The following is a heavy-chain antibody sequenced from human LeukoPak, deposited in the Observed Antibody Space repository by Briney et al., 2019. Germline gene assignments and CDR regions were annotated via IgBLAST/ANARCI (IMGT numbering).Heavy chain of an antibody. Sequence: PGGSLRLSCAASGFTFSSYWMSWVRQAPGKGLEWVANIKQDGSEKYYVDSVKGRFTISRDNAKNSLYLQMNSLRAEDTAVYYCERDSAELRYFDWVLSSGYWYFDLWGRGTLVTVSS. D-gene: IGHD3-9*01. J-gene: IGHJ2*01. CDR3: ERDSAELRYFDWVLSSGYWYFDL. CDR2: IKQDGSEK. V-gene: IGHV3-7*04. CDR1: GFTFSSYW.